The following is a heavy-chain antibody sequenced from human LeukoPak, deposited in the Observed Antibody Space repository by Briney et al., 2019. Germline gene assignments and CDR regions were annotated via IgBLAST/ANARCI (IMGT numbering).Heavy chain of an antibody. Sequence: TTGGSLRLSCAASGFTFSDYYMSWIRQAPGEGLEWVSYISSSGSTIYYADSVKGRFTISRDNAKNSLYLQMNSLRAEDTAAYYCARAPRGYSWIDAFDIWGQGTMVTVSS. V-gene: IGHV3-11*04. D-gene: IGHD5-18*01. J-gene: IGHJ3*02. CDR1: GFTFSDYY. CDR2: ISSSGSTI. CDR3: ARAPRGYSWIDAFDI.